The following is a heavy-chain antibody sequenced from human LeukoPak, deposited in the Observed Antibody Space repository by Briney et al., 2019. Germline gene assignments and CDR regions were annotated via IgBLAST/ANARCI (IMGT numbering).Heavy chain of an antibody. Sequence: ASVKVSCKASGYTFTGYFMHWVRQAPGQGLEWMGWIDPDSGGTNYAQVFQGRVTVTRVKSISTAYMELSSLRSDDTAVYYCARVHRAGGWTLALDPWGQGTLVTVSS. CDR3: ARVHRAGGWTLALDP. J-gene: IGHJ5*02. D-gene: IGHD5-12*01. CDR1: GYTFTGYF. V-gene: IGHV1-2*02. CDR2: IDPDSGGT.